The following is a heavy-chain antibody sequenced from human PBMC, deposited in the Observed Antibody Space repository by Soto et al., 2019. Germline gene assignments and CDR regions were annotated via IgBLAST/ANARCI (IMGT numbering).Heavy chain of an antibody. CDR2: FDPDEAET. V-gene: IGHV1-24*01. CDR3: TTYHGDYNFDH. J-gene: IGHJ5*02. Sequence: QVQLVQSGAEVKKPGASLKVSCKVSGYTLNEVAMHWVRQAPGKGLEWLGGFDPDEAETIYAQHFQGRVTMTEDTSTDTVYMELSSLRSEDAALYFCTTYHGDYNFDHWGQGTLVTVSS. D-gene: IGHD4-17*01. CDR1: GYTLNEVA.